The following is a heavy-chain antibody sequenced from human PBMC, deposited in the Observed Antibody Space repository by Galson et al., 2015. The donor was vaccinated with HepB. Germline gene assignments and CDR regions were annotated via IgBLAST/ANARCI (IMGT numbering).Heavy chain of an antibody. V-gene: IGHV6-1*01. CDR3: AKSSSSQGNWFDP. CDR2: TYYRSEWYT. D-gene: IGHD6-13*01. J-gene: IGHJ5*02. Sequence: CAISGDSVSSNSAAWNWIRQSPSRGLEWLGRTYYRSEWYTDYAVSVKSRITINPDTSKNQFSLQLNSVTPEDTAVYYCAKSSSSQGNWFDPWGQGTLVTVSS. CDR1: GDSVSSNSAA.